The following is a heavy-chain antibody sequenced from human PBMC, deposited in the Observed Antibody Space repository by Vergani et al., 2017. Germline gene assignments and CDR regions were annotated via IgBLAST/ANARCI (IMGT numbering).Heavy chain of an antibody. CDR1: GFTFSNYW. CDR2: INSDGDST. Sequence: VQLVESGGGLVQPGGSLRLSCTASGFTFSNYWMQWVRQAPGKGLMWVSRINSDGDSTSYADSVKGRFTISRGNSKNTLYLQMNSLRAEDTAVYYCARLSYDTTPYLQGGYDCWGQGTLVSVSS. CDR3: ARLSYDTTPYLQGGYDC. V-gene: IGHV3-74*01. J-gene: IGHJ4*02. D-gene: IGHD3-22*01.